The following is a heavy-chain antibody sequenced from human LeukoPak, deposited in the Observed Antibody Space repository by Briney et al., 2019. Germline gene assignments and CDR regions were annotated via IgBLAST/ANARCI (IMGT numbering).Heavy chain of an antibody. CDR1: SGSLSSFY. Sequence: SETLSLTCTVSSGSLSSFYWNWIRQPAGKGLERVGRIYPSGSTDYNASIKSRATMSVDTSKKQSSLKLNSVTAADTAVYYCARSSGHDFDYWGQGILVTVSS. D-gene: IGHD5-12*01. V-gene: IGHV4-4*07. J-gene: IGHJ4*02. CDR2: IYPSGST. CDR3: ARSSGHDFDY.